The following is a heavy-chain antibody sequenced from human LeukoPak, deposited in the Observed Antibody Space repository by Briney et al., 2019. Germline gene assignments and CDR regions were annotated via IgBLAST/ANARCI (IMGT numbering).Heavy chain of an antibody. J-gene: IGHJ4*02. V-gene: IGHV1-46*01. CDR1: GYTFTRYY. Sequence: ASVKVSCKASGYTFTRYYMHWVRQAPGRGLEWMGIIDPSGGSTSYAQKFQGGVTMTRDATTSTVYLELSSLRSEDTAVYYCARDFGEMPNYWGQGTLVTVSS. CDR3: ARDFGEMPNY. D-gene: IGHD5-24*01. CDR2: IDPSGGST.